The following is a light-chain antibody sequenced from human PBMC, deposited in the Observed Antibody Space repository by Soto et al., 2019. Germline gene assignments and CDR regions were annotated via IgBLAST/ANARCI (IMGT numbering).Light chain of an antibody. CDR1: SSNIGADYD. V-gene: IGLV1-40*01. J-gene: IGLJ3*02. CDR3: QSYDRSLRSSV. Sequence: QSVLTQQPSVSGAPGESVNISCIGNSSNIGADYDVVWYQQFPGTAPKLLFYGYTNRPSGVPDRFSGSRSGTSASLSIIGLRAEDEADYHCQSYDRSLRSSVFGGGTKFTVL. CDR2: GYT.